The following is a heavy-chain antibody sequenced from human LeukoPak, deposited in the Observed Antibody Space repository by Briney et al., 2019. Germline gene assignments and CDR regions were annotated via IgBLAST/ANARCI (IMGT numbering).Heavy chain of an antibody. V-gene: IGHV5-51*01. Sequence: HGGSLKISCRGSGYSFTTYWIGWGRQIPGKGLEWMGIIYPGDSDTRYSPSFQGQVTMSADKSINTAYLQWSSLKASDTAMYYCARRQGCSSTSCPPDSWGQGTLVTVSS. CDR2: IYPGDSDT. CDR3: ARRQGCSSTSCPPDS. CDR1: GYSFTTYW. D-gene: IGHD2-2*01. J-gene: IGHJ4*02.